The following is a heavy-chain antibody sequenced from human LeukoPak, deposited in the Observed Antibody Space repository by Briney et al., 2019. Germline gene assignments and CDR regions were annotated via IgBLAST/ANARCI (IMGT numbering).Heavy chain of an antibody. CDR2: ISDSGGST. V-gene: IGHV3-23*01. Sequence: PGGSLRLSCAASGFTFSSYAMNWVRQAPGKGLEWVSAISDSGGSTYYADSVKGRFTISRDNSKNTLYLQMNSLRAEDTAQYYCAKRCCSGGSCWFDYWGEGTLVTV. J-gene: IGHJ4*02. CDR1: GFTFSSYA. CDR3: AKRCCSGGSCWFDY. D-gene: IGHD2-15*01.